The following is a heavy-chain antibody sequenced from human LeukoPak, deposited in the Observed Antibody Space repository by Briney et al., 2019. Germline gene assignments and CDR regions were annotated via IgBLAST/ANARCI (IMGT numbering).Heavy chain of an antibody. D-gene: IGHD4-17*01. CDR1: GGSFSGYY. CDR2: INHSGST. V-gene: IGHV4-34*01. CDR3: ARKLGIFTVTTAFDY. J-gene: IGHJ4*02. Sequence: SETLSLTCAVYGGSFSGYYWSWIRQPPGKGLEWIGEINHSGSTNYNPSPKSRVTISVDTSKNQFSLKLSSVTAADTAVYYRARKLGIFTVTTAFDYWGQGTLVTVSS.